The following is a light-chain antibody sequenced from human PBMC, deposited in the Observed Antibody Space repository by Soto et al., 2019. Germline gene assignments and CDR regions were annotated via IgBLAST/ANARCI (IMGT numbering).Light chain of an antibody. V-gene: IGKV2D-29*02. CDR2: EVS. Sequence: DVVMTQTPLSLSVAPGQPASISCKSSQSLLHITGETFLFWYLQKPGQSPQLLIYEVSTRVSGVPDRFSGSGSGTDFTLEISRVETDDVGIYDGMQSTQLPPTFGQGTRLGIE. CDR3: MQSTQLPPT. CDR1: QSLLHITGETF. J-gene: IGKJ5*01.